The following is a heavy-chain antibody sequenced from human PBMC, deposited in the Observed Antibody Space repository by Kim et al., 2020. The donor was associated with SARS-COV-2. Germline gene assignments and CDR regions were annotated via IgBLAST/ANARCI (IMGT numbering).Heavy chain of an antibody. J-gene: IGHJ4*02. D-gene: IGHD3-3*01. CDR1: GYTFTSYA. CDR2: INAGNGNT. Sequence: ASVKVSCKASGYTFTSYAMHWVRQAPGQRLEWMGWINAGNGNTKYSQKFQGRVTITRDTSASTAYMEVSSLRFEDTAVYYCARVYSNYDFWSGYSEYYLDYWGQGTLVTVSS. CDR3: ARVYSNYDFWSGYSEYYLDY. V-gene: IGHV1-3*01.